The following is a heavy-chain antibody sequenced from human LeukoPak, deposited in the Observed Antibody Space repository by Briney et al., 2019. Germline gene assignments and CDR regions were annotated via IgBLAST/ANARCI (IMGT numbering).Heavy chain of an antibody. J-gene: IGHJ4*02. CDR2: IYYSGST. Sequence: SETLSLTCTVSGGSISSYYWSWIRQPPGKGLEWIGYIYYSGSTNYNPSLKSRVTISVDTSKNQFTLKLSSVTAADTAVYYCARAIAAAPDYWGQGTLVTVSS. D-gene: IGHD6-13*01. CDR3: ARAIAAAPDY. CDR1: GGSISSYY. V-gene: IGHV4-59*08.